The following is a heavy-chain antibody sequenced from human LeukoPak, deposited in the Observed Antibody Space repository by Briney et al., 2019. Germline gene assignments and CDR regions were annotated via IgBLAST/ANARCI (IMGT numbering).Heavy chain of an antibody. V-gene: IGHV3-23*01. Sequence: PGGSLRLSCAASGFTFSSYAMSWVRQAPGKGLEWVSAISGSGGSTYYADSVKGRFTISRDNSKNTLYLQMNSLRAEDTAVYYCAKDGRSVFIVNWFDPWGPGTLVTVSS. CDR3: AKDGRSVFIVNWFDP. CDR1: GFTFSSYA. D-gene: IGHD3-16*02. CDR2: ISGSGGST. J-gene: IGHJ5*02.